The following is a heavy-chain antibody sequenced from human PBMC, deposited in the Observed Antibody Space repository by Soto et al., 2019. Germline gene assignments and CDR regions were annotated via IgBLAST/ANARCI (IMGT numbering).Heavy chain of an antibody. Sequence: ASVKVSCKASGYTFTSYGISWVRQAPGQGLEWMGWISAYNGNTNYAQKLQGRVTMTTDTSTSTAYMELRSLRSDDTAVYYCALVSFYDILTGSATETIDWGQGTLVTGSS. CDR3: ALVSFYDILTGSATETID. CDR2: ISAYNGNT. V-gene: IGHV1-18*01. CDR1: GYTFTSYG. D-gene: IGHD3-9*01. J-gene: IGHJ4*02.